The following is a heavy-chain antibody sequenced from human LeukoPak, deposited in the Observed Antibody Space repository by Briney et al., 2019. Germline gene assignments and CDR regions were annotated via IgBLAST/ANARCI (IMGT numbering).Heavy chain of an antibody. CDR1: GGSISSGGYY. CDR3: ARDSDSSFDY. Sequence: SETLSLTCTVSGGSISSGGYYWSWIRQHPGKGLEWIGYIYYSGSTYDNPSLKSRVTISVDTSKNQFSLKLSSVTAADTAVYYCARDSDSSFDYWGQGTLVTVSS. V-gene: IGHV4-31*03. CDR2: IYYSGST. J-gene: IGHJ4*02. D-gene: IGHD2-15*01.